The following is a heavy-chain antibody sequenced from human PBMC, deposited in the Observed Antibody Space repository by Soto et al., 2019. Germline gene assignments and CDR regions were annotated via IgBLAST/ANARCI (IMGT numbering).Heavy chain of an antibody. CDR3: TTDLGDYVWGSYRHYYYYGMDV. D-gene: IGHD3-16*02. CDR1: GFTFSNAW. V-gene: IGHV3-15*07. J-gene: IGHJ6*02. CDR2: IKSKTDGGTT. Sequence: GGSLRLSCAASGFTFSNAWMNWVRQAPGKGLEWVGRIKSKTDGGTTDYAAPVKGRFTISRDDSKNTLYLQMNSLKTEDTAVYYCTTDLGDYVWGSYRHYYYYGMDVWGQGTTVTVSS.